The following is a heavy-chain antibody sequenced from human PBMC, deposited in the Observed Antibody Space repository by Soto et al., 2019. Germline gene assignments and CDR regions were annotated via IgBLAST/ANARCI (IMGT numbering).Heavy chain of an antibody. J-gene: IGHJ4*02. CDR1: GGSMSNNY. CDR2: VFYTGST. V-gene: IGHV4-59*01. Sequence: QVHLQESGPGLVKPSETLSLFCNVSGGSMSNNYWIWIRQAPGKGLEWIGYVFYTGSTNYHPSLKSRVTISVDTSKKYFSLRLRSVTAADTAVYYCARSLTVTRFDQWGQGTRVIVS. D-gene: IGHD4-17*01. CDR3: ARSLTVTRFDQ.